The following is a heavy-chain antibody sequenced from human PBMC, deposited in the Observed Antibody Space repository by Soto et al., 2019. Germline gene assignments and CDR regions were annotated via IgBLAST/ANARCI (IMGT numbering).Heavy chain of an antibody. V-gene: IGHV1-69*01. CDR3: ARGLSWGSSWYYYYCGMDV. CDR2: IIPIFGTA. CDR1: GGTFSSYA. D-gene: IGHD6-13*01. Sequence: QVQLVQSGAEVKKPGSSVKVSCKASGGTFSSYAISWVRQAPGQGLEWMGGIIPIFGTANYAQKFQGRVTITADESTSTAYMELSSLRSEDTAVYYCARGLSWGSSWYYYYCGMDVWGQGTTVTVSS. J-gene: IGHJ6*02.